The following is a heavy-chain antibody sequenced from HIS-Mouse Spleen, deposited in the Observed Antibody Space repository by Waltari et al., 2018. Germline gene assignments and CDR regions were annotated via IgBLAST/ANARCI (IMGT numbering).Heavy chain of an antibody. V-gene: IGHV3-21*01. CDR1: GITFSRYS. J-gene: IGHJ3*02. CDR3: ARDGGGRAFDI. CDR2: ISSSSSYI. D-gene: IGHD3-16*01. Sequence: EVQLVESGGGLVKPGGSLRPSCEASGITFSRYSMTWVCQAPGEGLEWVSSISSSSSYIYYADSVKGRFTISRDNAKNSLYLQMNSLRAEDTAVYYCARDGGGRAFDIWGQGTMVTVSS.